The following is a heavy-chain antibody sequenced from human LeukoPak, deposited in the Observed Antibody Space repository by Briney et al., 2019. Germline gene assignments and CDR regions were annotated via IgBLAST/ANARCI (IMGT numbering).Heavy chain of an antibody. J-gene: IGHJ4*02. CDR2: ISYDGSNK. CDR3: AKDRRGYSCDHFDY. Sequence: GGSLRLSCAASGFTFSSYGMHWVRQAPGKGLEWVAVISYDGSNKYYADSVKGRFTISRDNSKNTLYLQMNSLRAEDTAVYYCAKDRRGYSCDHFDYWGQGTLVTVSS. V-gene: IGHV3-30*18. D-gene: IGHD5-18*01. CDR1: GFTFSSYG.